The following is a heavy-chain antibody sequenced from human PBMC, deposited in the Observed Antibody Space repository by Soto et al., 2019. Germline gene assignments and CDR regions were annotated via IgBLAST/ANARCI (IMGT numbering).Heavy chain of an antibody. CDR2: ISYDGSNK. D-gene: IGHD6-19*01. V-gene: IGHV3-30*18. CDR3: AKTKSEQWLATEPRPGAGDY. CDR1: GFTFSSYG. J-gene: IGHJ4*02. Sequence: QVQLVESGGGVVQPGRSLRLSCAASGFTFSSYGMHWVRQAPGKGLEWVAVISYDGSNKYYADSVKGRFTISRDNSKNTLYLQMNSLRAEDTAVYYCAKTKSEQWLATEPRPGAGDYWGQGTLVTVSS.